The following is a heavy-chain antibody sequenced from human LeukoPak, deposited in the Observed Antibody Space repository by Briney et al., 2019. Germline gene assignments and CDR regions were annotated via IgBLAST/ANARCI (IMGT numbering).Heavy chain of an antibody. D-gene: IGHD3-22*01. V-gene: IGHV1-69*01. J-gene: IGHJ4*02. CDR2: FTPIFGTT. CDR3: ATPSYDYDSSAYWLGRFDN. CDR1: GATFSNYV. Sequence: SVKVSYKASGATFSNYVINWVRQAPGQGLEWMGGFTPIFGTTNYAQKFRGRLTITADDSTSTAYLELSSLRSEDTAIYYCATPSYDYDSSAYWLGRFDNWGQGTLVTVSS.